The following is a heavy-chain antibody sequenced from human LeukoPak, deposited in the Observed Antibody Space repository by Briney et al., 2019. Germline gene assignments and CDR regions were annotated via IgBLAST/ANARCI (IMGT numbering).Heavy chain of an antibody. J-gene: IGHJ5*02. CDR1: GYTFTSYD. V-gene: IGHV1-8*01. D-gene: IGHD6-6*01. CDR2: MNPNSGNT. CDR3: ARAKPLLSSSILKKTNWFDP. Sequence: ASVKVSCKASGYTFTSYDINWVRQAPGQGLEWMGWMNPNSGNTGYAQKFQGRVTMTRNTSISTAYMELSSLRSEDTAVYYCARAKPLLSSSILKKTNWFDPWGQGTLVTVSS.